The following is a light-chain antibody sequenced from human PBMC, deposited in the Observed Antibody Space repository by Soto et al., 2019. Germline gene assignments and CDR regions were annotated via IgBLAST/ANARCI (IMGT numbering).Light chain of an antibody. J-gene: IGLJ1*01. Sequence: ELTQPPSVSVAPGKTARITCGGNNIGSKSVHWYQQKPGQAPVLVIYYDSDRPSGIPERFSGSNSGNTATLTISRVEAGDEADYYCQVWDSSSDHLYVFGTGTKLTVL. CDR3: QVWDSSSDHLYV. CDR1: NIGSKS. V-gene: IGLV3-21*04. CDR2: YDS.